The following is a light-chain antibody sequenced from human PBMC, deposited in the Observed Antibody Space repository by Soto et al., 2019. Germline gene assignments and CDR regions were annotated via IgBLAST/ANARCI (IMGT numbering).Light chain of an antibody. CDR3: QHYRTS. J-gene: IGKJ4*01. Sequence: EIVLTQSPGTLSLSPGERATLSCRASQSVSSSYLAWYQQKPGQPPRLLIYGASSRATGIPDRFSGSGSGTDFTLTIPRLEPEDFAVYYWQHYRTSFGGGTKVEIK. CDR1: QSVSSSY. V-gene: IGKV3-20*01. CDR2: GAS.